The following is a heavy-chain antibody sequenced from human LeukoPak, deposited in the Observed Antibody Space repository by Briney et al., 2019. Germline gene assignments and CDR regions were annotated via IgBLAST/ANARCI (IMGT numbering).Heavy chain of an antibody. J-gene: IGHJ6*02. CDR1: GFTFSSYS. V-gene: IGHV3-21*01. D-gene: IGHD6-19*01. CDR3: AREQWLEGGDYYGMDV. Sequence: GGSLRLSCAASGFTFSSYSMNWVRQAPGKGLEWVSSISSSSSYIYYADSVKGRFTISRDNAKNSLYLQMNSLRAEDTAVYYCAREQWLEGGDYYGMDVWGQGTTVTVSS. CDR2: ISSSSSYI.